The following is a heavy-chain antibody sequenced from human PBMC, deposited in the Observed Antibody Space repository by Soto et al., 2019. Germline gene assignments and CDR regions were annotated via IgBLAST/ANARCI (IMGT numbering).Heavy chain of an antibody. CDR1: GGSISGGGYY. V-gene: IGHV4-31*03. Sequence: SETLSLTCTVSGGSISGGGYYWSWIRQHPGKGLGWIGYIYYSGSTYYNPSLKSRVTISVDTSKNQFSLKLSSVTAADTAVYYCARXRGDYVWGSYRSYYFDYWGQGTLVTVSS. D-gene: IGHD3-16*02. J-gene: IGHJ4*02. CDR2: IYYSGST. CDR3: ARXRGDYVWGSYRSYYFDY.